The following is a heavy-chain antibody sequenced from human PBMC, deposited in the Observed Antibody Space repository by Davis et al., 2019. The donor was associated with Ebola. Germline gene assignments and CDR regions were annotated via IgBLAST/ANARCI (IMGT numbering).Heavy chain of an antibody. V-gene: IGHV1-18*01. CDR1: VYTFTRYG. D-gene: IGHD3-22*01. J-gene: IGHJ6*02. Sequence: SVPVSRLPSVYTFTRYGISWVRQAPGQGLEWMGWISAYNGNTNYAQKLQGRVTMTTDTSTSTAYMELRSLRSDDTAVYYCATIGYYYDSSGYSYYYYGMDVWGQGTTVTVSS. CDR2: ISAYNGNT. CDR3: ATIGYYYDSSGYSYYYYGMDV.